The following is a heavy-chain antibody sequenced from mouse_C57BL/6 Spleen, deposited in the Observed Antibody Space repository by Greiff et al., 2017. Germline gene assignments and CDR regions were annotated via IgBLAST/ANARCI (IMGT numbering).Heavy chain of an antibody. CDR2: ISYDGSN. J-gene: IGHJ4*01. Sequence: DVKLQESGPGLVKPSQSLSLTCSVTGYSITSGYYWNWIRQFPGNKLEWMGYISYDGSNNYNPSLKNRISITRDTSKNQFFLKLNSVTTEDTATYYCAREGNWDKRNAMDYWGQGTSVTVSS. CDR1: GYSITSGYY. D-gene: IGHD4-1*01. V-gene: IGHV3-6*01. CDR3: AREGNWDKRNAMDY.